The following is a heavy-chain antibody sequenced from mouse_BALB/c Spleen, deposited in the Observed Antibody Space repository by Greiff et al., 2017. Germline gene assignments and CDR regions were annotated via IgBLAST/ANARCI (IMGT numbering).Heavy chain of an antibody. D-gene: IGHD2-1*01. J-gene: IGHJ4*01. CDR1: GFPFSGYT. CDR3: ARHSYGNYDYYAMDY. Sequence: LVESGGGLVQPGGSLKFSCAASGFPFSGYTMPWVRQPPEKRLEWVAYISNGGGSTYYPDTVKGRFTISRDNAKNTLYLQMSSLKSEDTAMYYCARHSYGNYDYYAMDYWGQGTSVTVSS. V-gene: IGHV5-12-2*01. CDR2: ISNGGGST.